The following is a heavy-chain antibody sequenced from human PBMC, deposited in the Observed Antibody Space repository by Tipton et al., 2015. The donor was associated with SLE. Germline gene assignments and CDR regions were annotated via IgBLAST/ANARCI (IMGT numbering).Heavy chain of an antibody. CDR2: IYHSGST. CDR1: GYSISSGYY. J-gene: IGHJ6*02. D-gene: IGHD2-15*01. V-gene: IGHV4-38-2*02. Sequence: LRLSCTVSGYSISSGYYWGWIRQPPGKGLEWIGSIYHSGSTYYNPSLKSRVTISVDTSKNQFSLKLSSVTAADTAVYYCATRDCSGGSCYYYYGLDVWGQGTTVTVSS. CDR3: ATRDCSGGSCYYYYGLDV.